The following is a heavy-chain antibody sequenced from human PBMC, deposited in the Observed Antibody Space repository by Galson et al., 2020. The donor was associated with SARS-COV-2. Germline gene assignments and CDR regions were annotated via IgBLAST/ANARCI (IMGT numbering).Heavy chain of an antibody. D-gene: IGHD4-17*01. CDR2: ISYSGST. V-gene: IGHV4-59*03. Sequence: QMETSETLSLTCSVSDAPMSSYYWSWIRQPPGKGLEWIGYISYSGSTSYNPSLRSRVTISVDLPKNQLPLKVTSVTAADTAVYYCAGDPAPPYGDNYYYGMDVWGRGTTVTVSS. CDR3: AGDPAPPYGDNYYYGMDV. J-gene: IGHJ6*02. CDR1: DAPMSSYY.